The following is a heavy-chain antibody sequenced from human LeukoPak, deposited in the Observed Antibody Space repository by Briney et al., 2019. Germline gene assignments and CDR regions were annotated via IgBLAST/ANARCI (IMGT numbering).Heavy chain of an antibody. CDR2: INYSGST. CDR3: ARAQLNLLVDFGMDV. V-gene: IGHV4-59*01. Sequence: SETLSLTCTVSGGSISSYYWSWIRQPPGKGLEWIGYINYSGSTNYNPSLKSRVTISVDTSKNQFSLKLSSVTAADTAVYYCARAQLNLLVDFGMDVWGQGTTVTVSS. J-gene: IGHJ6*02. CDR1: GGSISSYY. D-gene: IGHD1-1*01.